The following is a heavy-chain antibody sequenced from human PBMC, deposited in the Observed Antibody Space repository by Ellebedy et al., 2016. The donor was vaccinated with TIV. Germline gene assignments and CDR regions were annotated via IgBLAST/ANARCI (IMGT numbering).Heavy chain of an antibody. CDR2: VYYTGST. CDR3: ARHVRTGDYGRGFCDS. CDR1: GVSISSYY. V-gene: IGHV4-59*08. Sequence: SETLSLXXTVSGVSISSYYWSWIRQPPGKGLEWIGYVYYTGSTQYNPSLASRLTISVDTSKNLFSLRLNSVTAADTAVFYCARHVRTGDYGRGFCDSWGQGTLVTVSS. J-gene: IGHJ4*02. D-gene: IGHD4-17*01.